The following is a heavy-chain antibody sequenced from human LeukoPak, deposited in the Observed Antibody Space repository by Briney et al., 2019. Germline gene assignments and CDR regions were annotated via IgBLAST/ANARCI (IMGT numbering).Heavy chain of an antibody. CDR1: GGSISSGDYY. CDR3: AREGTIFGVVIPFDY. D-gene: IGHD3-3*01. CDR2: IYTSGST. Sequence: PSETLSLTCTVSGGSISSGDYYWSWIRQPAGKGLEWIGRIYTSGSTNYNPSLKSRVTMSVDTSKNQFSLKLSSVTAADTAVYYCAREGTIFGVVIPFDYWGQGTLVTVSS. V-gene: IGHV4-61*02. J-gene: IGHJ4*02.